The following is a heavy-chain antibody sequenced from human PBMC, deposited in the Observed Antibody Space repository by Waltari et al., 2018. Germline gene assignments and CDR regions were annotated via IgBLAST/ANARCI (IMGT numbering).Heavy chain of an antibody. V-gene: IGHV4-34*01. CDR2: INHSGST. Sequence: QVQLQQWGAGLLKPSETLSLTCAVYGGSFSGYYWSWIRQPPGKGLEWIGEINHSGSTNYNPSLKSRVTISVDTSKNQFSLKLSSVTAADTAVYYCARLLATHYYYYYGMDVWGQGTTVTVSS. CDR1: GGSFSGYY. J-gene: IGHJ6*02. D-gene: IGHD5-12*01. CDR3: ARLLATHYYYYYGMDV.